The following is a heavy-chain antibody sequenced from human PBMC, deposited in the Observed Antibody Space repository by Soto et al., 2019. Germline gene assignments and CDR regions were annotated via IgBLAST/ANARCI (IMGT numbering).Heavy chain of an antibody. CDR1: GFNFRSYV. CDR3: AKDREGCGTTKCYLSGMDV. Sequence: EVQLLESGGGLVQPGGSLRLSCAASGFNFRSYVMSWVRQAPGKGLEWVAGMSGSGGSTYYADSVKGRFTISRDNSRNEWYRERNSLRGEDPAVYCCAKDREGCGTTKCYLSGMDVWGQGTTVAVSS. V-gene: IGHV3-23*01. CDR2: MSGSGGST. J-gene: IGHJ6*02. D-gene: IGHD2-2*01.